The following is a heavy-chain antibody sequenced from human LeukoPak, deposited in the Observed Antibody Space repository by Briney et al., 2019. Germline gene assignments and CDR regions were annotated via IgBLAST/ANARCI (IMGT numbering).Heavy chain of an antibody. CDR3: ARDLMYSSTWETFN. CDR2: IYTGGST. J-gene: IGHJ4*02. V-gene: IGHV4-4*07. CDR1: GVSVTTYY. Sequence: SETLSLTCTVSGVSVTTYYWSWIRQPAGKGLEWIGRIYTGGSTNYNPSLKSRVTMSLDTSKNQFSLKLTSVTAADTAVYYCARDLMYSSTWETFNWGQGTLVSVSS. D-gene: IGHD6-13*01.